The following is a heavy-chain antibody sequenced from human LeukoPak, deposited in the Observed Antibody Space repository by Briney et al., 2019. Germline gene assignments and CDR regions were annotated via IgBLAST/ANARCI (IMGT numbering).Heavy chain of an antibody. V-gene: IGHV3-7*01. Sequence: PGGSLRLSCAASGFRFSVSLMTWIRQAPGRGLEWVANITPEGDATDHVDSVKGRFTISRDNARNSLFLQMNSLRVEDTAIYYCARDPANGAYDYWGQGTLVTVSS. CDR2: ITPEGDAT. CDR1: GFRFSVSL. J-gene: IGHJ4*02. CDR3: ARDPANGAYDY.